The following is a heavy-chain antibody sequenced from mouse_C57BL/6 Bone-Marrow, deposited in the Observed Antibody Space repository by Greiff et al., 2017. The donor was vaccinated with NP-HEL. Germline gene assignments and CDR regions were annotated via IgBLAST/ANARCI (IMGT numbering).Heavy chain of an antibody. V-gene: IGHV1-54*01. J-gene: IGHJ1*03. Sequence: QVQLQQSGAELVRPGTSVKVSCKASGYAFTNYLIEWVKQRPGQGLEWIGVINPGSGGTNYNEKFKGKATLTADKSSSTAYMQLSSLTSDDSAVYFCARRRYSNFYWYFDVWGTGTTVTVSS. D-gene: IGHD2-5*01. CDR2: INPGSGGT. CDR1: GYAFTNYL. CDR3: ARRRYSNFYWYFDV.